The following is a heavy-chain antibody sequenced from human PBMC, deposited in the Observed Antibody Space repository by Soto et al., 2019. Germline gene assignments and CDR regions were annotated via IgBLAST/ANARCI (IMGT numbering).Heavy chain of an antibody. D-gene: IGHD2-2*01. J-gene: IGHJ6*02. V-gene: IGHV3-7*03. CDR2: IKEDGTEK. CDR3: ARHHLLYHLLPDV. Sequence: GGSLRLSCAASGFTFSSYWISWVRQAPGNGLEWVANIKEDGTEKYYEDSVKGRFTISRDNAKNSLFLQMNSLRAEDTAVYYCARHHLLYHLLPDVWGQGTTVNVSS. CDR1: GFTFSSYW.